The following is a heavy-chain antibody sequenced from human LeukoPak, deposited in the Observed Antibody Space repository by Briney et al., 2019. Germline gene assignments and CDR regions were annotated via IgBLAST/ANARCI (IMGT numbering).Heavy chain of an antibody. CDR1: GFTFSSYW. Sequence: PGGSLRLSCAASGFTFSSYWMHWVRQAPGKGLEWVSRISGSGGSTDYADSVKGRFTTSRDNSMNTLFLQMNNLRAEYTAIYYCVAPANKQKTRAGFDYWGQGTLVTVSS. CDR2: ISGSGGST. J-gene: IGHJ4*02. CDR3: VAPANKQKTRAGFDY. D-gene: IGHD6-19*01. V-gene: IGHV3-23*01.